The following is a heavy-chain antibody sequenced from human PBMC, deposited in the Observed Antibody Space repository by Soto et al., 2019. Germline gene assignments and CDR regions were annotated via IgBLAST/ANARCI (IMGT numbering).Heavy chain of an antibody. Sequence: QVQLVESGGGVVQPGRSLRLSCAASGFTFSDYGMHWVRQAPGKGLEWVAMIWYDGSNENYADSVKGRFTISRDNSKNTLYLQMNSLRVEDTAVYYCASERRFLEWSVSYGMDVWGQGTTVTVSS. D-gene: IGHD3-3*01. CDR1: GFTFSDYG. CDR2: IWYDGSNE. J-gene: IGHJ6*02. CDR3: ASERRFLEWSVSYGMDV. V-gene: IGHV3-33*01.